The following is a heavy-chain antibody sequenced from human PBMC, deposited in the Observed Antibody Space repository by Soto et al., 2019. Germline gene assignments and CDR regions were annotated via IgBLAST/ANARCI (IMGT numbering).Heavy chain of an antibody. Sequence: GGSLRLSCAASGFTFSSYAMSWVRQAPGKGLEWVSAISGSGGSTYYADSVKGRFTISRDNSKNTLYLQMNSLRAEDTAVYYCAKAGHSSSWYEPVSPLGWDYYYYMDVWGKGTTVTVSS. V-gene: IGHV3-23*01. CDR3: AKAGHSSSWYEPVSPLGWDYYYYMDV. CDR1: GFTFSSYA. D-gene: IGHD6-13*01. CDR2: ISGSGGST. J-gene: IGHJ6*03.